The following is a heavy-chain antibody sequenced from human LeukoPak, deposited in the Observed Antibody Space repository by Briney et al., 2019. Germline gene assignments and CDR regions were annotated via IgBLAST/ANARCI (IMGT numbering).Heavy chain of an antibody. D-gene: IGHD3-22*01. Sequence: SVKLSCKASGGTFSSYAISWVRQAPGQGLEWMGRIIPIFGTANYAQKFQGRVTITTDESTSTAYMELSSLRSEDTAAYYCARDSGYDSSGYYSPGAFDIWGQGTMVTVSS. V-gene: IGHV1-69*05. J-gene: IGHJ3*02. CDR3: ARDSGYDSSGYYSPGAFDI. CDR1: GGTFSSYA. CDR2: IIPIFGTA.